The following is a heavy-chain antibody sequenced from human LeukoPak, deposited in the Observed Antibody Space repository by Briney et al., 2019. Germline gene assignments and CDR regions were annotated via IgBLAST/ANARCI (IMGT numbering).Heavy chain of an antibody. CDR2: ISSSGSTI. CDR3: ARGLSHIVVVTAEDEGY. Sequence: GGPLRLSCAASGFTFSSYEMNWVRQAPGKGLEWVSYISSSGSTIYYADSVKGRFTISRDNAKNSLYLQMNSLRAEDTAVYYCARGLSHIVVVTAEDEGYWGQGTLVTVSS. V-gene: IGHV3-48*03. D-gene: IGHD2-21*02. J-gene: IGHJ4*02. CDR1: GFTFSSYE.